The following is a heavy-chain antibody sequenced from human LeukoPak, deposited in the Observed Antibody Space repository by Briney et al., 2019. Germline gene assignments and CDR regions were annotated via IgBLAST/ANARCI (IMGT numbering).Heavy chain of an antibody. V-gene: IGHV4-59*01. CDR2: IYYSGST. CDR1: GGSISSYY. J-gene: IGHJ3*02. Sequence: PSETLSLTCTVSGGSISSYYWSWIRLPPGKGLEWIGYIYYSGSTNYNPSLKSRVTISVDTSKNQFSLKLRSVTAADTAVYYCAREGWELLENAFDIWGQGTMVTVSS. D-gene: IGHD1-26*01. CDR3: AREGWELLENAFDI.